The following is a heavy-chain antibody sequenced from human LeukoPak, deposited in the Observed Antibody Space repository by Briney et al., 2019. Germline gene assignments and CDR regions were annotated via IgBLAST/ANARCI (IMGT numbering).Heavy chain of an antibody. V-gene: IGHV1-2*02. CDR2: INPNSGGT. Sequence: ASVKVSCKASGYTFTGYYMHWVRQAPGQGLEWMGWINPNSGGTNYAQKFQGRVTMTRDTSISTAYMELSRLRSDDTAVYYCARGGYCSGTSCYTVWFDPWGQGTLVTVSS. CDR1: GYTFTGYY. CDR3: ARGGYCSGTSCYTVWFDP. D-gene: IGHD2-2*01. J-gene: IGHJ5*02.